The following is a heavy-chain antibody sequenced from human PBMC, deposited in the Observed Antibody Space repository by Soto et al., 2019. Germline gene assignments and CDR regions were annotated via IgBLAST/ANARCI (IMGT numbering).Heavy chain of an antibody. CDR1: GGSISSGDYY. V-gene: IGHV4-30-4*01. J-gene: IGHJ5*02. Sequence: QVQLQESGPGLVKPSQTLSLTCTVSGGSISSGDYYWSWIRQPPGKGLEWIGYIYYSGSTYYNPSLKSRVTIAVDTSKNHFSLKVTSVTAADRAVDSCAREGGGIAARPGWFDPWGQGSLVTVSS. CDR2: IYYSGST. CDR3: AREGGGIAARPGWFDP. D-gene: IGHD6-6*01.